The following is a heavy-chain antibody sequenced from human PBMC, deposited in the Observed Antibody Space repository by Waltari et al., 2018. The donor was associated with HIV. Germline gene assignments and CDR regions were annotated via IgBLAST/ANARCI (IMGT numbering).Heavy chain of an antibody. V-gene: IGHV4-34*01. CDR2: ITESGHV. J-gene: IGHJ4*02. CDR1: GESLSDYY. D-gene: IGHD3-3*02. Sequence: QILLHQWGAGLLKPSETLSLNCAVYGESLSDYYWTWIRQPPGKGLEWIGEITESGHVYYNPSFKRRITMFVDTSKRQFSLMLTSLTGADAATYYFLRCPRVSIFWAGVPDYWVQGTLVTVSS. CDR3: LRCPRVSIFWAGVPDY.